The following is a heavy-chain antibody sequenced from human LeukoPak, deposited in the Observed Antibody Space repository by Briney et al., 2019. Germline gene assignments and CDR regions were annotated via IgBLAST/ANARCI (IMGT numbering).Heavy chain of an antibody. CDR3: AREGSIVARTDY. V-gene: IGHV3-30-3*01. Sequence: GGSLRLSCEASGFTFDNYAMHWVRQAPGKRLEWVAVVSYDGNREYYPDSVKGRFTISRDNSKNTLYLQMSGLKTEDTAVYYCAREGSIVARTDYWGQGALVIVSS. J-gene: IGHJ4*02. CDR1: GFTFDNYA. D-gene: IGHD2-15*01. CDR2: VSYDGNRE.